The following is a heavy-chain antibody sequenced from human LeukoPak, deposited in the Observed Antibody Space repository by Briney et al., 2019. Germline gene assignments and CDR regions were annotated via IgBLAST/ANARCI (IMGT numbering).Heavy chain of an antibody. Sequence: SETLSLTCIVSGDSTSSHYWSWIRQSPAKGLEWIGYIYTSANTNSNNPTLKSRVTISVDTSKNQLSLKLSSVTAADTAVYYCASLISYHHLYWGQGSLVTVSS. J-gene: IGHJ4*02. V-gene: IGHV4-4*09. D-gene: IGHD2-2*01. CDR3: ASLISYHHLY. CDR1: GDSTSSHY. CDR2: IYTSANT.